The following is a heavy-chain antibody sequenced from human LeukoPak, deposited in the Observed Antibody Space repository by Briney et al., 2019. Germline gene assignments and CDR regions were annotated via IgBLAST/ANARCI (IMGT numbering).Heavy chain of an antibody. CDR1: GYTFTSYG. Sequence: ASVKVSCKASGYTFTSYGISWVRQAPGQGLEWMGWISAYNGNTNYAQKFQGRVTITTDESTSTAYMELSSLRSEDTAVYYCARAGPWQIDPWGQGILVTVSS. D-gene: IGHD3-10*01. CDR2: ISAYNGNT. CDR3: ARAGPWQIDP. V-gene: IGHV1-18*01. J-gene: IGHJ5*02.